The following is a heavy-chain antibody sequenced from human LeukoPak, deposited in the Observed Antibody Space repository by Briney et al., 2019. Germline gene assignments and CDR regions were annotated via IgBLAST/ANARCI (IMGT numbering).Heavy chain of an antibody. CDR3: ARMALYYYCMDV. V-gene: IGHV1-18*01. CDR2: ISAYNGNT. D-gene: IGHD5-24*01. J-gene: IGHJ6*03. Sequence: ASVKVSCKASGYTFNTYGITWVRQAPGQGLEWMGWISAYNGNTNYAQKLQGRVTMTTDTSTSTAYMELRSLRSDDTAVYYCARMALYYYCMDVWGKGTTVTVSS. CDR1: GYTFNTYG.